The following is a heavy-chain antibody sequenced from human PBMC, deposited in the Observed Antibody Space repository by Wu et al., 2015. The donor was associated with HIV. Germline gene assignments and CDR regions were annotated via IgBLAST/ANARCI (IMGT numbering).Heavy chain of an antibody. Sequence: QVQLVQSGAEVKKPGSSVKVSCKASGGTFSSYAISWVRQAPGQGLEWMGGIIPIFGTANYAQKFQGRVTITADESTSTAYMELSSLRSEDTAVYYCASTRGFGSPNPFVYYYYYMDVWGKGTTVTVSS. CDR3: ASTRGFGSPNPFVYYYYYMDV. CDR2: IIPIFGTA. D-gene: IGHD3-10*01. J-gene: IGHJ6*03. CDR1: GGTFSSYA. V-gene: IGHV1-69*12.